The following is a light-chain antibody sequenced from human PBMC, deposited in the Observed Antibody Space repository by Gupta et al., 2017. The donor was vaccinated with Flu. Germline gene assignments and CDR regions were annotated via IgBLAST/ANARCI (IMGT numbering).Light chain of an antibody. CDR2: DDT. V-gene: IGLV3-21*02. Sequence: TARITCGGNNIAKERGHWYQQRPGRAPGVVVYDDTDRPSGSPERFSGSHSGNTATLTISSVEAGDEADYYCQVWDYHSDRPLYVLGTGTKVTVL. J-gene: IGLJ1*01. CDR3: QVWDYHSDRPLYV. CDR1: NIAKER.